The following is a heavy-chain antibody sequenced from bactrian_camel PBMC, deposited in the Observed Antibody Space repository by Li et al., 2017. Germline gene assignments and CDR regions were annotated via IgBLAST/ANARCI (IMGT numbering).Heavy chain of an antibody. CDR1: GYTRAALS. V-gene: IGHV3S64*01. D-gene: IGHD5*01. CDR2: IDYDDST. Sequence: GGSVQTGGSLTLSCVMSGYTRAALSLGWLRQAPGAERAGVAAIDYDDSTNYSDSVKGRFTISRDDAKKTVYLQLDSLKPEDTAMYFCSRDHCGRLDLWVAAPRGRWGQGTQVTVS. J-gene: IGHJ4*01. CDR3: SRDHCGRLDLWVAAPRGR.